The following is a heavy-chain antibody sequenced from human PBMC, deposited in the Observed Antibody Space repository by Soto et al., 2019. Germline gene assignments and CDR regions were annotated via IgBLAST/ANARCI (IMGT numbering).Heavy chain of an antibody. D-gene: IGHD6-19*01. Sequence: GGSLRLSCAASGFTFSSYWMHWVRQAPGKGLVWVSRINSDGSSASYTDSVKGRFTISRDNAKNTLYLQMNSPRADETAVYYCLRYPSSGWYYFDYCGQLTLVTVSS. CDR1: GFTFSSYW. CDR3: LRYPSSGWYYFDY. V-gene: IGHV3-74*01. CDR2: INSDGSSA. J-gene: IGHJ4*02.